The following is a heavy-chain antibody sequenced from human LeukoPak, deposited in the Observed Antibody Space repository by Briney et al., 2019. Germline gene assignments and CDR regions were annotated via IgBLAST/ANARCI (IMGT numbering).Heavy chain of an antibody. J-gene: IGHJ4*02. V-gene: IGHV3-66*01. Sequence: GGSLRLSCAASEFSVGSNYMTWVRQAPGKGLEWVSLIYSGGSTYYADSVKGGFTISRDNSKNTLYLQMNSLRAEDTAVYYCTTDRDTAMGTDYWGQGTLVTVSS. D-gene: IGHD5-18*01. CDR3: TTDRDTAMGTDY. CDR1: EFSVGSNY. CDR2: IYSGGST.